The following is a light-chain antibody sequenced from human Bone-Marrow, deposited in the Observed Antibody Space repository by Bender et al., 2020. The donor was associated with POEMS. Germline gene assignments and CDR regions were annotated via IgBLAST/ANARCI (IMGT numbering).Light chain of an antibody. V-gene: IGLV1-44*01. CDR1: SSNIGAHA. Sequence: QSVLTQPPSASGTPGQRVTISCSGGSSNIGAHAVNWYQHLPGTAPKLLIYSSHRRPSEVPDRFSGSKSGTSASLAISGLRSEDEALYFCAVWDDSLNRSWLFGGGTMLTVL. J-gene: IGLJ3*02. CDR2: SSH. CDR3: AVWDDSLNRSWL.